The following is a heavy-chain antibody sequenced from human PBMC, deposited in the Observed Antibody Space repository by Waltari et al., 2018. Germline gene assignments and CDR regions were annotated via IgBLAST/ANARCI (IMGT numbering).Heavy chain of an antibody. CDR1: GFTFSGSA. V-gene: IGHV3-73*01. D-gene: IGHD4-17*01. Sequence: EVQLVESGGGLVQPGGSLKLSCAASGFTFSGSAMHWVRQASGKGLEWVGRIRSKANSYATADAASVKGRFTISRDDSKNTAYLQMNSLKTEDTAVYYCTRRYGDFDYWGQGTLVTVSA. CDR2: IRSKANSYAT. J-gene: IGHJ4*02. CDR3: TRRYGDFDY.